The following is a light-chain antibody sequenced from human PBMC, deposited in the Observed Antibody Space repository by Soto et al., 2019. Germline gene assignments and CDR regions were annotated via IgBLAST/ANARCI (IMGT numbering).Light chain of an antibody. CDR3: AAWDDSLSGWV. CDR2: RNN. Sequence: QSVLAQPPSASGTPGQRVTMSCSGSSSNIGFNYVYWYQQLPGTAPKLLIYRNNQRPSGVPDRFSGTKSGTSASLAISGLRSEDEADYHCAAWDDSLSGWVFGGGTKVTVL. J-gene: IGLJ3*02. V-gene: IGLV1-47*01. CDR1: SSNIGFNY.